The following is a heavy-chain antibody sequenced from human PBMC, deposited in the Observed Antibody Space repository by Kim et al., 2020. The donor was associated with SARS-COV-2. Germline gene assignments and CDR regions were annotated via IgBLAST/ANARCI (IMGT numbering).Heavy chain of an antibody. CDR3: AREKSACGGDCSDY. Sequence: GGSLRLSCAASGFTFSSYEMNWVRQAPGKGLEWVSYIGISTTSIFYADSVKGRFTISRDNAKNSLFLQMNNLRAEDTALYYCAREKSACGGDCSDYWGQGTLVTVSS. J-gene: IGHJ4*02. CDR2: IGISTTSI. D-gene: IGHD2-21*01. CDR1: GFTFSSYE. V-gene: IGHV3-48*03.